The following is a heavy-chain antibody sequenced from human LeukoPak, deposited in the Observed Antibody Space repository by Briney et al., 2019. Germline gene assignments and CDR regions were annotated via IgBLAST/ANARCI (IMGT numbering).Heavy chain of an antibody. CDR2: IWNDGSHK. V-gene: IGHV3-33*06. CDR1: GFSFSTYG. D-gene: IGHD2-21*02. Sequence: GGSLRLSCGASGFSFSTYGMHWVRQAPGKGLEWVAVIWNDGSHKFHADSVKGRFTTSRDNSKNTLCLQMNSLRAEDTAVYYCAKDQSDSLYFWGQGTLVTVSS. CDR3: AKDQSDSLYF. J-gene: IGHJ4*02.